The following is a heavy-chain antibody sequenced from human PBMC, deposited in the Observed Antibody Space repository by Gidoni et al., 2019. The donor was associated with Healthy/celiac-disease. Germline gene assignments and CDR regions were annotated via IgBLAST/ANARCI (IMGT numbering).Heavy chain of an antibody. CDR3: ASAYYDSSGYYGI. Sequence: QVQLVQSGAEVKKSGSSVNGSCKASGGTGSSYAISWVRQAPGQGLEWMGRIIPILGIANYAQKCQGRVTITADKSTRTAYLELSSLRSEDAAVYSCASAYYDSSGYYGIWGQGTMVTVSS. J-gene: IGHJ3*02. CDR1: GGTGSSYA. CDR2: IIPILGIA. D-gene: IGHD3-22*01. V-gene: IGHV1-69*04.